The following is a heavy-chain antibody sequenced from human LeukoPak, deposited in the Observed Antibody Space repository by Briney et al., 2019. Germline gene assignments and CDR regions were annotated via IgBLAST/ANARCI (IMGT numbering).Heavy chain of an antibody. CDR1: GYTFTGYY. V-gene: IGHV1-2*02. D-gene: IGHD4-23*01. CDR2: INPNSGGT. CDR3: ARVPPSGVVTLFDY. J-gene: IGHJ4*02. Sequence: ASVKVSCKASGYTFTGYYMHWVRQVPGQGLEWMGWINPNSGGTNYAQKFQGRVTMTRDTSISTAYMELSRLRSDDTAVYYCARVPPSGVVTLFDYWGQGTLVTVSS.